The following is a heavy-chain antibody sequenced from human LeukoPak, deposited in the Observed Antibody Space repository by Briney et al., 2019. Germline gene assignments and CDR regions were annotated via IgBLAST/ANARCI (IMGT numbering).Heavy chain of an antibody. Sequence: GGSLRLSCAVSGFTFSSFAMSWVRQAPGKGLEWVSAITGSGANTYYADSVKGRFTISRDNSKNTPYLQMNSLRAEDTALYYCAKHQNWNQIKSFDYWGQGTLVTVSS. CDR2: ITGSGANT. J-gene: IGHJ4*02. CDR1: GFTFSSFA. D-gene: IGHD1-1*01. CDR3: AKHQNWNQIKSFDY. V-gene: IGHV3-23*01.